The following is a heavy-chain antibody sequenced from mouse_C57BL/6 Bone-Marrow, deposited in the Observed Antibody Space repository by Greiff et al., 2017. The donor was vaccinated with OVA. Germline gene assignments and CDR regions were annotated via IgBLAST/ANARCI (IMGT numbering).Heavy chain of an antibody. Sequence: QVQLKESGAELVRPGTSVKMSCKASGYTFTNYWIGWAKQRPGHGLEWIGDIYPGGGYTNYNEKFKGKATLTADKSSSTAYMQFSSLTSEDSAIYYCARLGGSTWYFDVWGTGTTVTVSS. V-gene: IGHV1-63*01. J-gene: IGHJ1*03. D-gene: IGHD1-1*01. CDR1: GYTFTNYW. CDR2: IYPGGGYT. CDR3: ARLGGSTWYFDV.